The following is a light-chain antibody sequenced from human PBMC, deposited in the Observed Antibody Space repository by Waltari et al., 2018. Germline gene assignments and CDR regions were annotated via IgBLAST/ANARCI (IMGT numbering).Light chain of an antibody. Sequence: DIQLTQSPSFLSASVGGRVTITCRASQGISSYLAWYQQKPGNAPKLLLYAVSTLQSGVPSRFSCSGSGTEFTLTISSLHPEDFATYYCQQLHGYPFTFGQGTRLDIK. V-gene: IGKV1-9*01. CDR1: QGISSY. J-gene: IGKJ5*01. CDR2: AVS. CDR3: QQLHGYPFT.